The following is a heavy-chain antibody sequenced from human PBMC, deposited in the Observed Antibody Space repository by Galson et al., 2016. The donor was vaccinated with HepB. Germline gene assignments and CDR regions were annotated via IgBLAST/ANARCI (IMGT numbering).Heavy chain of an antibody. D-gene: IGHD3-9*01. Sequence: SLRLSCAASGFTFSSYGMHWVRQAPGKGLEWVSTIRCGGGNTDYADSVKARFTISRDNSKNTLYLQMNSLRAEDTAVYYCAKDRSPYYDIVTGYFPDNDAFDIWGQGTMVTVSS. V-gene: IGHV3-23*01. CDR3: AKDRSPYYDIVTGYFPDNDAFDI. CDR2: IRCGGGNT. CDR1: GFTFSSYG. J-gene: IGHJ3*02.